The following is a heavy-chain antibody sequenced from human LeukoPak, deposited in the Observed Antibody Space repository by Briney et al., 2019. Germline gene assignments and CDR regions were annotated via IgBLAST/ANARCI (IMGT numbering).Heavy chain of an antibody. CDR2: IITNFGTT. V-gene: IGHV1-69*13. CDR3: ARPRTYYDFWRGYPPFDY. CDR1: GGTFSNYA. J-gene: IGHJ4*02. Sequence: SVKVSCKASGGTFSNYAISWVRQAPGQGLEWMGGIITNFGTTNYAQKYQGRVTITADESTSTVYMELSSLRPEDTAVYYCARPRTYYDFWRGYPPFDYWGQGTLVTVSS. D-gene: IGHD3-3*01.